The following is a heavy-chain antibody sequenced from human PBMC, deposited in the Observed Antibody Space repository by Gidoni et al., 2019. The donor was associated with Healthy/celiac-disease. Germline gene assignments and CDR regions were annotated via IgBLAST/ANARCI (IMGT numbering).Heavy chain of an antibody. CDR1: GYTFTSYV. CDR3: ARDPHYGSGSYYYYYGMDV. CDR2: ISAYNGNT. V-gene: IGHV1-18*01. D-gene: IGHD3-10*01. Sequence: QVQLVQSGAEVKKPGASVKVSCTASGYTFTSYVISWVRQAPGQGLEWMGWISAYNGNTNYAQKLQGRVTMTTDTSTSTAYMELRSLRSDDTAVYYCARDPHYGSGSYYYYYGMDVWGQGTTVTVSS. J-gene: IGHJ6*02.